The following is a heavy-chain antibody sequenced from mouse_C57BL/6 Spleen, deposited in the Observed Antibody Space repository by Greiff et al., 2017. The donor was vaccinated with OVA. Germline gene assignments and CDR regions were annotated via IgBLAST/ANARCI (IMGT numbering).Heavy chain of an antibody. J-gene: IGHJ3*01. CDR1: GYSITSGYY. CDR3: ASPYGYDGFAY. D-gene: IGHD2-2*01. CDR2: ISYDGNN. V-gene: IGHV3-6*01. Sequence: ESGPGLVKPSQSLSLTCSVTGYSITSGYYWNWIRQFPGNKLEWMGYISYDGNNNYNPSLKNRISITRDTSKNQFFLKLNSVTTEDTATYYFASPYGYDGFAYWGQGTLVTVSA.